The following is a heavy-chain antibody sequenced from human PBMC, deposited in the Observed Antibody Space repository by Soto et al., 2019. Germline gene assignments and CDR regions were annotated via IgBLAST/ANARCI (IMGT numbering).Heavy chain of an antibody. CDR3: ARDLRTRGSYQGIFDY. V-gene: IGHV3-30-3*01. CDR1: GFTFSNYA. Sequence: QVKLVESGGGVVQPGRSLRLSCAASGFTFSNYAMHWVRQAPGKGLEWVAVISHDGSNKYYANSVKGRFTISRDNSKNTLFLPMNRLRPEDTAVYFCARDLRTRGSYQGIFDYWGQGALVTVSS. CDR2: ISHDGSNK. J-gene: IGHJ4*02. D-gene: IGHD1-26*01.